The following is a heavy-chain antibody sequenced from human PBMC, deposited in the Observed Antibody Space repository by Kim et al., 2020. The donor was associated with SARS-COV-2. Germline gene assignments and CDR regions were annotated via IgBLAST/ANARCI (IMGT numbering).Heavy chain of an antibody. CDR3: ARASDSYGVYYYYGMDV. J-gene: IGHJ6*02. D-gene: IGHD5-18*01. Sequence: VKGRFTISRDNSKNTLYLQMKRLGAEDTAVYYCARASDSYGVYYYYGMDVWGQGTTVTVSS. V-gene: IGHV3-53*01.